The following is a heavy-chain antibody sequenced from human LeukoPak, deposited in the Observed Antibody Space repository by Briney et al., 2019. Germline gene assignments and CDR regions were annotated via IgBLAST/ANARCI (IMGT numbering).Heavy chain of an antibody. Sequence: SETLSLTCAVSGYSISSGYYWGWVRQPPGKGLEWIGNIYHSGTTYYNPSLKSRVTTSVDTSKNQFSLKLTSVTAADTAAYYCARQRHIVAVPGSFDIWGQGTMVTVSS. V-gene: IGHV4-38-2*01. D-gene: IGHD2-2*01. CDR1: GYSISSGYY. CDR3: ARQRHIVAVPGSFDI. J-gene: IGHJ3*02. CDR2: IYHSGTT.